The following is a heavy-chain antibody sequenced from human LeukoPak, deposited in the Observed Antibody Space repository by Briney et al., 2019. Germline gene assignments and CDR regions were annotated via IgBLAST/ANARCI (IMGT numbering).Heavy chain of an antibody. CDR1: GFTLSNYA. J-gene: IGHJ4*02. CDR3: AKDHVVSPTYYFAS. CDR2: ISGSGGST. V-gene: IGHV3-23*01. Sequence: GGSLRLSCAASGFTLSNYAMSWVRQAPGKGLEWVSGISGSGGSTYYADSVKGRFTISRDNSKNTLYLQMNSLRAEDTAVYYCAKDHVVSPTYYFASWGQGTLVTVSS. D-gene: IGHD3-16*02.